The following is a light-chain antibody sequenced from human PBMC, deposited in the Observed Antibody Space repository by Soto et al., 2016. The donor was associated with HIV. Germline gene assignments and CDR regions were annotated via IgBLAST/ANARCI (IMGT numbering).Light chain of an antibody. CDR1: NIGSKV. CDR2: DDS. V-gene: IGLV3-21*01. Sequence: SYVLTQPPSVSVAPGRRPELPVGNNIGSKVVHWYQQKPGQAPVLVVFDDSDRPSGIPERFSGSNSGDTATLTISSVAAEDEADYYCQVWDSTSDHYVFAAGTRVTV. CDR3: QVWDSTSDHYV. J-gene: IGLJ1*01.